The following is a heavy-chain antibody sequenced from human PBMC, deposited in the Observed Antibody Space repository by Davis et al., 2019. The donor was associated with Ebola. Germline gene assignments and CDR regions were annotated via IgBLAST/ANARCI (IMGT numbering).Heavy chain of an antibody. CDR1: GFTFSIYA. CDR2: ISGTGAST. V-gene: IGHV3-23*01. J-gene: IGHJ4*02. Sequence: PGGSLRLSCAASGFTFSIYAMTWVRQAPGKGLEWVSTISGTGASTFYADSVKGRFTISRDNSKNALYLQMNSLGAEDTAVYFCAKSATLSTVLNCLDYWGQGSLVTVSS. CDR3: AKSATLSTVLNCLDY. D-gene: IGHD4-11*01.